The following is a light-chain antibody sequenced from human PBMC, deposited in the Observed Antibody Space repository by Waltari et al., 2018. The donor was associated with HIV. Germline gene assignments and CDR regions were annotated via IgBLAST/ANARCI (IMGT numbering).Light chain of an antibody. Sequence: QSVLTQPPSVSEAPRQRVTISCSGSSSNIGNNAVTWYQQFPGKAPKVLIFDDDLLPSGPSDRFSGSKSGTSASLAISGLQSEDEADYYCAAWDDSLNGYVFGTGTKVTVL. V-gene: IGLV1-36*01. J-gene: IGLJ1*01. CDR1: SSNIGNNA. CDR2: DDD. CDR3: AAWDDSLNGYV.